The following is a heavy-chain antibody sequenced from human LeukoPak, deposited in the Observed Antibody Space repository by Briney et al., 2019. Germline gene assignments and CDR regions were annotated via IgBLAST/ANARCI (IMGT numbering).Heavy chain of an antibody. D-gene: IGHD4-11*01. Sequence: PSETLSLTCTVSGASIRGHYCSWFRQTPGQAPEWIAWIRISGASNSNPSLKRRVTISGDTSKNQISLKLTSVTAADTAVYYCARHQDYSGTTFYDYMDVWGKGTTVTVSS. J-gene: IGHJ6*03. CDR3: ARHQDYSGTTFYDYMDV. CDR1: GASIRGHY. V-gene: IGHV4-59*08. CDR2: IRISGAS.